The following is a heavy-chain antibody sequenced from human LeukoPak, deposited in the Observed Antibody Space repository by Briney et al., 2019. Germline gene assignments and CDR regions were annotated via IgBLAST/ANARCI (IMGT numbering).Heavy chain of an antibody. CDR2: ISSSSTTM. V-gene: IGHV3-48*02. Sequence: GGSLRLSCAASGFTFSSYSMTWVRQAPGKGLEWVSYISSSSTTMYYADSVKGRFTISRDNAKNSLYLQMNGLRDEDTAVYYCARVKTSTTFRDAFDIWGQGTMVTVSS. CDR1: GFTFSSYS. J-gene: IGHJ3*02. D-gene: IGHD3-16*01. CDR3: ARVKTSTTFRDAFDI.